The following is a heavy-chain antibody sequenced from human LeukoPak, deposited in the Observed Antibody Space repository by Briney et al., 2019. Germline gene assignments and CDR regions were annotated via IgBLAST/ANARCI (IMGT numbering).Heavy chain of an antibody. CDR2: IYPGDSDT. CDR3: ARGGTVSGTPDFDY. D-gene: IGHD6-19*01. J-gene: IGHJ4*02. Sequence: GESLKISCKGSGYTFPTYWIGWVRQMPGKGLKWMGIIYPGDSDTRYSPSFQGQVTISADKSISTAYLQWSSLKASDTAMYYCARGGTVSGTPDFDYWGQGTLVTVSS. CDR1: GYTFPTYW. V-gene: IGHV5-51*01.